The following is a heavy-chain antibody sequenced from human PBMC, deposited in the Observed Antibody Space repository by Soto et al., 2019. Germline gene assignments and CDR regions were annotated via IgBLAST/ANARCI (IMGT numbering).Heavy chain of an antibody. CDR1: GFTFSSYG. CDR2: IWYDGSNK. J-gene: IGHJ3*02. D-gene: IGHD3-22*01. CDR3: ARGPDSYDAFDI. Sequence: GGSLRLSCAASGFTFSSYGMHLVRQAPDKGQERVAVIWYDGSNKYYADSVKGRFTISRDNSKNTLYLQMNSLTAEDTAVYYCARGPDSYDAFDIWGQGTMVTVSS. V-gene: IGHV3-33*01.